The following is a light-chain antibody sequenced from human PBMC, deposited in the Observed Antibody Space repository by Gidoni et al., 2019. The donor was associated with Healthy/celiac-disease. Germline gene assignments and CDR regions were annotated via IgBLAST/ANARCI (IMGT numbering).Light chain of an antibody. CDR3: NSRDSSGNLLGV. Sequence: SSELTQDPAVSVALGQTVRITCQGDSLRSYCASWYQQKPGQAPVLVIYGKNNRPSGIPDRFSGSSSGNTASLTSTGAQAEDEADYYCNSRDSSGNLLGVFGGGTKLTVL. CDR1: SLRSYC. V-gene: IGLV3-19*01. J-gene: IGLJ3*02. CDR2: GKN.